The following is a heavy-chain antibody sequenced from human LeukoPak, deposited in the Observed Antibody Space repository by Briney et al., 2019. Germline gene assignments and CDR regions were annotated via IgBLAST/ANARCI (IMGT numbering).Heavy chain of an antibody. CDR3: ARWASGRVWGAFDI. Sequence: SETLSLTCTVSGGSISSYYWSWIRQPPGKGLEWIGYIYYSGSTNYNPSLKSRVTISVDTSKNQFSLKLSSVTAADTAVYYCARWASGRVWGAFDIWGQGTMVTVSS. CDR1: GGSISSYY. J-gene: IGHJ3*02. D-gene: IGHD6-13*01. V-gene: IGHV4-59*01. CDR2: IYYSGST.